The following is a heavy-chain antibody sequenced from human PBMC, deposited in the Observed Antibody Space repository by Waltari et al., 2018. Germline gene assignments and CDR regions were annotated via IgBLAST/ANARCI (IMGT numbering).Heavy chain of an antibody. D-gene: IGHD3-22*01. CDR3: AKDPKRYYYDSSDIEGY. J-gene: IGHJ4*02. Sequence: EVQLVESGGGLVQPGGSLRLSCAASGFTFSSYAMSWVRQAPGKGLEWVSAISGSGGSTYYADSVKGRCTISRDNSKNTLYLQMNSLRAEDTAVYYCAKDPKRYYYDSSDIEGYWGQGTLVTVSS. CDR1: GFTFSSYA. CDR2: ISGSGGST. V-gene: IGHV3-23*04.